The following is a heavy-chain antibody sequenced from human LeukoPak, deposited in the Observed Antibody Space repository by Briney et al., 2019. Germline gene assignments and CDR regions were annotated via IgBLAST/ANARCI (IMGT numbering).Heavy chain of an antibody. J-gene: IGHJ4*02. CDR1: GFTFGSYT. CDR2: ISYDGSNK. Sequence: GGSLRLSCETSGFTFGSYTMNWVRQVPGKGLEWVAVISYDGSNKYYADSVKGRFTISRDNSKNTLYLQMNSLRAEDTAVYYCAKVPYCGGDCSPYFDYWGQGTLVTVSS. D-gene: IGHD2-21*02. V-gene: IGHV3-30*18. CDR3: AKVPYCGGDCSPYFDY.